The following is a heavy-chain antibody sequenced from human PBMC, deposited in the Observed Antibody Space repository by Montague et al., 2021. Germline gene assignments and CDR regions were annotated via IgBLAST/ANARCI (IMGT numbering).Heavy chain of an antibody. V-gene: IGHV4-34*01. Sequence: SETLSLTCAVYGGSLSGYIWNWIRQPPGRDLEGIGQISHTGSTSYNPSLKSRVTMSVDTSENHVSLRLSSVTAADTAVYYCTRGEVAVTGIDYWGQGALVTVSS. CDR3: TRGEVAVTGIDY. J-gene: IGHJ4*02. CDR1: GGSLSGYI. D-gene: IGHD6-19*01. CDR2: ISHTGST.